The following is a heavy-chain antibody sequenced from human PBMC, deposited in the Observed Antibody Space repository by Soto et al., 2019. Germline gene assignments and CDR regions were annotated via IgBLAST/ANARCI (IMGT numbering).Heavy chain of an antibody. J-gene: IGHJ6*03. CDR2: ISWNSGSI. CDR3: AKDNMIAARPFYYYYYMDV. Sequence: EVQLVESGGGLVQPGRSLRLSCAASGFTFDAYAMHWVRQAPGKGLEWVSGISWNSGSIGYADSVKGRFTISRDNAKNSLYQQMNSLRAEDTALYYCAKDNMIAARPFYYYYYMDVWGKGTTVTVSS. V-gene: IGHV3-9*01. CDR1: GFTFDAYA. D-gene: IGHD6-6*01.